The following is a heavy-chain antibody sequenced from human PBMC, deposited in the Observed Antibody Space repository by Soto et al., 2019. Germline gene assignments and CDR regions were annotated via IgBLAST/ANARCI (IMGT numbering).Heavy chain of an antibody. Sequence: SETLSLTCTVPGGSISSGDYYWSWIRQPPGKGLEWIGYIYYSGSTYYNPSLKSRVTISVDTSKNQFSLKLSSVTAADTAVYYCARSGHLGVAHSWHAFDIWGQATMGTVSS. CDR1: GGSISSGDYY. D-gene: IGHD3-16*01. J-gene: IGHJ3*02. CDR2: IYYSGST. V-gene: IGHV4-30-4*01. CDR3: ARSGHLGVAHSWHAFDI.